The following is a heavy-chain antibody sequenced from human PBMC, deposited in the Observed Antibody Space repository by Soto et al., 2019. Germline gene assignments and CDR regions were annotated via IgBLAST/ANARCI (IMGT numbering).Heavy chain of an antibody. J-gene: IGHJ4*02. V-gene: IGHV3-33*08. CDR2: IWYDGTSK. Sequence: QVQLVESGGGVVQPGRSLRLSCAASGFTFRNHAMHWVRQAPGKGPEWVGLIWYDGTSKYYADSVKGRFTISRDNSKNTLYLEMNSLRVEDTAIYYCARDQGVVIIKDHWGQGTLVTVSS. CDR3: ARDQGVVIIKDH. CDR1: GFTFRNHA. D-gene: IGHD6-6*01.